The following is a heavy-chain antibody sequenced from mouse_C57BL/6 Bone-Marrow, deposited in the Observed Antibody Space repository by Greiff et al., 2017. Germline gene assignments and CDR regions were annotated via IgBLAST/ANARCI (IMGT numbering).Heavy chain of an antibody. CDR2: IDPENGDT. V-gene: IGHV14-4*01. Sequence: VQLQQSGAELVRPGASVKLSCTASGFNIKDDYMHWVKQRPEQGLEWIGWIDPENGDTEYASKFQGKANITADNTSNTAYLQLSSLTSEDTAVYYCTRWLLLDYWDQGTALTVSA. CDR1: GFNIKDDY. CDR3: TRWLLLDY. D-gene: IGHD2-3*01. J-gene: IGHJ2*01.